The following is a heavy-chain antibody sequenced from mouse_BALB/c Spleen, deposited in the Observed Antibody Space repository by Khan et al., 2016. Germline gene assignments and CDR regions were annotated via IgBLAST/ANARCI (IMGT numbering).Heavy chain of an antibody. CDR2: INSNGVNT. D-gene: IGHD1-1*01. Sequence: EMELVESGGGLVRPGGSLTLSCSASGFPFSHYGMSFGLQPPDKSLELVGSINSNGVNTYYPDSVKGRFTITRDNSKNTLYLQLSSLHSEDTAMYYCARDCIYSGYTIDYWGQATSVTVSS. CDR3: ARDCIYSGYTIDY. CDR1: GFPFSHYG. V-gene: IGHV5-6-3*01. J-gene: IGHJ4*01.